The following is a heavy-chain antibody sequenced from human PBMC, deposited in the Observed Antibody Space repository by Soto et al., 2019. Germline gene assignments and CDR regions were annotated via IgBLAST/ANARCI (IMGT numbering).Heavy chain of an antibody. CDR3: ARGDIVGVQGFDP. D-gene: IGHD2-15*01. V-gene: IGHV4-30-4*01. CDR2: IYYSGGT. Sequence: SETLSLTCTVSGGSISGGDYYWSWIRQPPGKGLEWIGYIYYSGGTYYNPSLQSRVTISVDTSSNQFSMKLSSVTAADTAVYYFARGDIVGVQGFDPWAQGTLVTGSS. J-gene: IGHJ5*02. CDR1: GGSISGGDYY.